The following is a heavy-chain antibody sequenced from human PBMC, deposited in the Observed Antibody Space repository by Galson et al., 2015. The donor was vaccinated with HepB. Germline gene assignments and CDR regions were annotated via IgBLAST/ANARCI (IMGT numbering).Heavy chain of an antibody. CDR3: ARGVVVPAAISWFDP. CDR1: GFTFSSYA. J-gene: IGHJ5*02. V-gene: IGHV3-23*01. D-gene: IGHD2-2*02. CDR2: ISGSGGST. Sequence: SLRLSCAASGFTFSSYAMSWVRQAPGKGLEWVSAISGSGGSTYYADSVKGRFTISRDNSKNTLYLQMNSLRAEDTAVYYCARGVVVPAAISWFDPWGQGTLVTVSS.